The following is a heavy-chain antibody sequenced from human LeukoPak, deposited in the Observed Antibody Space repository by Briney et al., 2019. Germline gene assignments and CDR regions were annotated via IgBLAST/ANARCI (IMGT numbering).Heavy chain of an antibody. J-gene: IGHJ3*02. CDR1: GGSISSSNW. D-gene: IGHD2-2*01. Sequence: PSETLSLTCTVSGGSISSSNWWSWVRQPPGKGLEWIGEIYHSGSTNYNPSLKSRVTISVDKSKNQFSLKLSSVTAADTAVYYCARAFGYQYAFDIWGQGTMVTVSS. V-gene: IGHV4-4*02. CDR3: ARAFGYQYAFDI. CDR2: IYHSGST.